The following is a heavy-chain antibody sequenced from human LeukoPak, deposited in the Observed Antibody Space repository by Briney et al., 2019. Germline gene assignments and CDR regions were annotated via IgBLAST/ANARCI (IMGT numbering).Heavy chain of an antibody. CDR1: GFAVSSNY. D-gene: IGHD3-22*01. Sequence: GGSLRLSCAASGFAVSSNYMAWVRQAPGKGLEWLSPISAAGGVTYYADSVRGRFTVSRDNSKKTLYLEMNSLRAADTAVYYCAKGVRDFYDSSGFLFDYWGQGTLLTVSS. V-gene: IGHV3-23*01. CDR3: AKGVRDFYDSSGFLFDY. CDR2: ISAAGGVT. J-gene: IGHJ4*02.